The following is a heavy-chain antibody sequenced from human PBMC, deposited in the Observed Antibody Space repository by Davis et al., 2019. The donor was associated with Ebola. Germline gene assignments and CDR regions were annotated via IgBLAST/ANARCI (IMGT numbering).Heavy chain of an antibody. CDR1: GFTFNTYT. J-gene: IGHJ2*01. CDR3: ARGSSSYYYYLIDL. V-gene: IGHV3-21*01. CDR2: IDSSSTYI. D-gene: IGHD6-13*01. Sequence: GESLKISCAASGFTFNTYTMNWVRQASGKGLEWVSSIDSSSTYISSADSVKGRFTISRDNAKNSLYLQMNSLRAEDTAVYYRARGSSSYYYYLIDLWGRGTLVTVSS.